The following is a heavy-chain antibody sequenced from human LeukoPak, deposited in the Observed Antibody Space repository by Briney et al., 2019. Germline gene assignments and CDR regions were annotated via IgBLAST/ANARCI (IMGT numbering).Heavy chain of an antibody. V-gene: IGHV3-30*03. CDR1: GFTFSSYG. CDR3: GRLHPTDNWFDP. CDR2: ISYDGSNR. D-gene: IGHD4-11*01. J-gene: IGHJ5*02. Sequence: PGGSLRLSCAASGFTFSSYGMHWVRQAPGKGLEWVAVISYDGSNRYYADSVKGRFTISRDNSKNTLYLQMNSLRAEDTAVYYCGRLHPTDNWFDPWGQGTLVTVSS.